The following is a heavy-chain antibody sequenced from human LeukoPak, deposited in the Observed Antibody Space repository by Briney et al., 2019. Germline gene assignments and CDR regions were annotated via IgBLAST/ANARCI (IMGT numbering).Heavy chain of an antibody. CDR1: GGSFSGYY. CDR3: AGISVTGGDYFDP. V-gene: IGHV4-34*01. Sequence: SETLSLTCAVYGGSFSGYYWSWIRQPPGKGLEWIGEINHSGSTNYNPSLKSRVTMSIDTSKNQFSLKLMSVTAADTAVYYCAGISVTGGDYFDPWGQGTLVTVSS. D-gene: IGHD6-19*01. CDR2: INHSGST. J-gene: IGHJ5*02.